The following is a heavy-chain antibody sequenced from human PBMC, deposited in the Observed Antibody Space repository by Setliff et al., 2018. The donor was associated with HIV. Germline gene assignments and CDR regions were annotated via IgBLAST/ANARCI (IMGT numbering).Heavy chain of an antibody. J-gene: IGHJ3*02. Sequence: GGSLRLSCAASGFTFSTYAMTWVRQAPGKGLEWVSSISSSGGSTYYADSVKGRFTISRDNSKNALYLQMNSLRAEDTAVYYCAEWFDGYDAFDIWGQGTMVTVSS. D-gene: IGHD3-3*01. V-gene: IGHV3-23*01. CDR2: ISSSGGST. CDR3: AEWFDGYDAFDI. CDR1: GFTFSTYA.